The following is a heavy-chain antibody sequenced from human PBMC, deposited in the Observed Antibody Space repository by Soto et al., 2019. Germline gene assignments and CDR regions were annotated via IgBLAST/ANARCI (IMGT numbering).Heavy chain of an antibody. CDR3: ARGTSEMATRTYYFDY. V-gene: IGHV4-31*03. CDR2: IYYSGST. J-gene: IGHJ4*02. Sequence: PSETLSLTCTVSGGSISSGGYYWSWIRQHPGKGLEWIGYIYYSGSTYYNPSLKSRVTISVDTSKNQFSLKLSSVTAADTAVYYCARGTSEMATRTYYFDYWGQGTLVTVSS. D-gene: IGHD2-15*01. CDR1: GGSISSGGYY.